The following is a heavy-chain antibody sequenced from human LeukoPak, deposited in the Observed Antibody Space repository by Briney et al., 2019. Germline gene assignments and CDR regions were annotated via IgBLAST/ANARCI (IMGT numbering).Heavy chain of an antibody. CDR2: ISSSAGTI. D-gene: IGHD3-9*01. V-gene: IGHV3-48*03. CDR1: GFTFSSYE. CDR3: VTLTGYSP. Sequence: GGSLRLSCAASGFTFSSYEMNWVRQAPGKGLEWVSYISSSAGTIYYADSVKGRFTISRDNAKNTLYLQMNSLRAEDTAVYYCVTLTGYSPWGQGTLVTVSS. J-gene: IGHJ5*02.